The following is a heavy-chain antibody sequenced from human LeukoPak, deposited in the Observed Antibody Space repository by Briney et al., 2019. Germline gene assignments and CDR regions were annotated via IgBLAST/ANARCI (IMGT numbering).Heavy chain of an antibody. CDR2: INHSGST. Sequence: SETLSLTCTVSGGSISSSSYYWGWIRQPPGKGLEWIGEINHSGSTNYNPSLKSRVTISVDTSKNQFSLKLSSVTAADTAVYYCARGQWLVQFAYDYWGQGTLVTVSS. CDR3: ARGQWLVQFAYDY. J-gene: IGHJ4*02. V-gene: IGHV4-39*07. D-gene: IGHD6-19*01. CDR1: GGSISSSSYY.